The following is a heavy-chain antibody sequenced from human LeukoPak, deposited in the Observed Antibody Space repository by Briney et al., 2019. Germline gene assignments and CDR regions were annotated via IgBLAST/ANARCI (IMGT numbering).Heavy chain of an antibody. CDR3: AIEGGIAAAGEGYNDY. CDR1: GGSFSGYY. V-gene: IGHV4-34*01. J-gene: IGHJ4*02. Sequence: SEALSLTCAVYGGSFSGYYWSWIRQPPGKGLEWIGEINHSGSTNYNPSLKSRVTISVDTSKNQFSLKLSSVTAADTAVYYCAIEGGIAAAGEGYNDYWGQGTLVTVSS. D-gene: IGHD6-13*01. CDR2: INHSGST.